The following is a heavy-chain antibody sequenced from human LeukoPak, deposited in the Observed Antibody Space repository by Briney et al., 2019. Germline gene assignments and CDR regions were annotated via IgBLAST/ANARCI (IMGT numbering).Heavy chain of an antibody. CDR3: ARVVRRGDYNYDGFDI. J-gene: IGHJ3*02. Sequence: SETLSLTXTVSGGSIGSAGYYWSWIRQPAGQGLEWIGRIYATGSTNSNPSLQSRVTISIDTSKNQFSLKLTSVTAADTAVYYCARVVRRGDYNYDGFDIWGQGTMVTVSS. D-gene: IGHD5-24*01. CDR2: IYATGST. CDR1: GGSIGSAGYY. V-gene: IGHV4-61*02.